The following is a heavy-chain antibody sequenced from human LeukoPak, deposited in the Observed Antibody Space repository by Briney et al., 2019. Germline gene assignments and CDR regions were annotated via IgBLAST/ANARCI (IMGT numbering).Heavy chain of an antibody. CDR3: ARPKSQYYSNYVDY. V-gene: IGHV4-39*01. D-gene: IGHD4-11*01. CDR2: IYYSGST. J-gene: IGHJ4*02. Sequence: PSETLSLTCTVSGGSISSSSYYWGWIRQPPGKGLEWIGSIYYSGSTYYNPSLKSRVTISVDTSKNQFSLKLSSVTAADTAVYYCARPKSQYYSNYVDYWGQGTLVTVSP. CDR1: GGSISSSSYY.